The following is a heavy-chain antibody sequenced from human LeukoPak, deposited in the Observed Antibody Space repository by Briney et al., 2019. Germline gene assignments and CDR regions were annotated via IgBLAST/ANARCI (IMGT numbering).Heavy chain of an antibody. Sequence: GGSLRLSCAASGFTFSSYWMHWVRQAPGKGLVWVSRINPDGSTTSYADSVKGRFTISRDSAKNTLYLQMNSLRAEDTAVYYCARDTFGYYDSSGPNAFDIWGQGTMVTVSS. CDR1: GFTFSSYW. J-gene: IGHJ3*02. CDR2: INPDGSTT. CDR3: ARDTFGYYDSSGPNAFDI. V-gene: IGHV3-74*01. D-gene: IGHD3-22*01.